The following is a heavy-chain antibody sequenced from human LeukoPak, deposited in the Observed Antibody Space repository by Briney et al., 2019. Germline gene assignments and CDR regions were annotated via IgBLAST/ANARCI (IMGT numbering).Heavy chain of an antibody. CDR3: ARGESSNWPNFYS. Sequence: PSETLSLTCPVAGGSISRGSYYWSWIRQPAGKGLEWIGRIYTSGSTNYNPSLKSRVTISVDTSRNLFSLKLCSVTAADTAVYYCARGESSNWPNFYSSGQRTLVTVSS. V-gene: IGHV4-61*02. J-gene: IGHJ4*02. CDR2: IYTSGST. CDR1: GGSISRGSYY. D-gene: IGHD6-13*01.